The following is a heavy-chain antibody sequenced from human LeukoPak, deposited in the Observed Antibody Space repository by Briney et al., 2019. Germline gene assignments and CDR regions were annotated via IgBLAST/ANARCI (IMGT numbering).Heavy chain of an antibody. V-gene: IGHV4-30-2*01. J-gene: IGHJ4*02. CDR2: IYHSGST. CDR1: GGSISSGGYY. CDR3: ARDHPDYYFDY. Sequence: SQTLSLTSTVSGGSISSGGYYWSWIRQPPGKGLEWIGYIYHSGSTYYNPSLKSRVTISVDRSKNQFSLKLSSVTAADTAVYYCARDHPDYYFDYWGQGTLVTVSS. D-gene: IGHD2-21*02.